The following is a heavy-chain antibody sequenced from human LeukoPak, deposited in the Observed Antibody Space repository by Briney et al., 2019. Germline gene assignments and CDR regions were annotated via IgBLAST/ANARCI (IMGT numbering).Heavy chain of an antibody. CDR3: ASVEEDYYDSSGYPAY. J-gene: IGHJ4*02. V-gene: IGHV1-18*01. CDR2: ISAYNGNT. CDR1: GYSFTSYV. D-gene: IGHD3-22*01. Sequence: GASVKVSCKASGYSFTSYVISWVRQAPGQGLEGMGWISAYNGNTNYAQKLQGRVTMTTDTSTSTAYMELRSLRSDDTAVYYCASVEEDYYDSSGYPAYWGQGTLATVSS.